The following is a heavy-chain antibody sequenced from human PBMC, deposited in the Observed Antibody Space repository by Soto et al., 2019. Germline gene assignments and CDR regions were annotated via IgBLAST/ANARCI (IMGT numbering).Heavy chain of an antibody. Sequence: GGSLRLSCAASGFTFSSHAMGWLRQAPGTGPEWVALVNSDGCDTSYADSVKGRFTISRDNAKNTLYLQMNSLRAEDTGVYFCARDRVVVTANYYYGMDVWGQGTKVTVPS. CDR1: GFTFSSHA. V-gene: IGHV3-74*03. CDR3: ARDRVVVTANYYYGMDV. J-gene: IGHJ6*02. D-gene: IGHD2-21*02. CDR2: VNSDGCDT.